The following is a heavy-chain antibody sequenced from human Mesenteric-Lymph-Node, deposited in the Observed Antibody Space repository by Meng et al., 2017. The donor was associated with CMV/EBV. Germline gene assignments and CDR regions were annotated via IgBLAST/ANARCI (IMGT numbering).Heavy chain of an antibody. CDR1: GFTFSNYG. Sequence: GESLKISCAASGFTFSNYGINWVRQVPGKGLEWVSGISGSGRSTYYADSMKGRFTIFRDNSKNTVYLQMNSLRAEDTAVYHCARDSPYYDFWSGYIHYYYGMDVWGQGTTVTVSS. D-gene: IGHD3-3*01. V-gene: IGHV3-23*01. CDR2: ISGSGRST. CDR3: ARDSPYYDFWSGYIHYYYGMDV. J-gene: IGHJ6*02.